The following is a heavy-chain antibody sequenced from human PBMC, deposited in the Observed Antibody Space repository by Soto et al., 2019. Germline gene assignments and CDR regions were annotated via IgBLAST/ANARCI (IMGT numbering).Heavy chain of an antibody. V-gene: IGHV3-21*01. D-gene: IGHD3-10*01. J-gene: IGHJ6*02. Sequence: GGSLRLSCAASGFTFSSYSMNGVRQAPGKGLEWVSSISSSSSYIYYADSVKGRFSISRDNAKNSLYLQMNSLRAEDTAVYYCARDIVTMVRGVIAPGGMYVWGQGTTVTVSS. CDR2: ISSSSSYI. CDR3: ARDIVTMVRGVIAPGGMYV. CDR1: GFTFSSYS.